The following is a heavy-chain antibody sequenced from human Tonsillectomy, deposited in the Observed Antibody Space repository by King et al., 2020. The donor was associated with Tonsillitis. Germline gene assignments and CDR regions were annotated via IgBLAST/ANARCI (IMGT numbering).Heavy chain of an antibody. V-gene: IGHV3-30-3*01. D-gene: IGHD3-9*01. CDR2: ISYDGSNK. Sequence: VQLVESGGGVVQPGRSLRLSCAASGFTFSSYAMHWVRQAPGKGLEWVAVISYDGSNKYYADSVKGRFTISRDNSKNTLYLQMNSLRAEDTAVYYCAREGVLRYFDWLPINNWFDPWGRGTLVTVSS. CDR1: GFTFSSYA. CDR3: AREGVLRYFDWLPINNWFDP. J-gene: IGHJ5*02.